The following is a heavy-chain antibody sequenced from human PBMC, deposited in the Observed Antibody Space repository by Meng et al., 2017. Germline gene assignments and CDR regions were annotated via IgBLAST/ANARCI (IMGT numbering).Heavy chain of an antibody. Sequence: ASVKVSCKASGYTFTSYGISWVRQAPGQGLEWMGWISAYNGNTNYAQKLQGRVTMTTDTSTSTAYMELRSLRSEDTAVYYCARHYYDSSGYHWRHHYYYYYGMDVWGQGTTVTVSS. CDR3: ARHYYDSSGYHWRHHYYYYYGMDV. D-gene: IGHD3-22*01. CDR1: GYTFTSYG. CDR2: ISAYNGNT. J-gene: IGHJ6*02. V-gene: IGHV1-18*01.